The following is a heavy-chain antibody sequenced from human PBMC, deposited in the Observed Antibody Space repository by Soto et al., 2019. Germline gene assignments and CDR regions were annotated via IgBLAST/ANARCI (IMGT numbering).Heavy chain of an antibody. CDR3: ATLASGGYFFQY. Sequence: QVQLVQSGAEVKKPGSSVKVSCKASGDTLNNYAINWVRQAPGQGLEWMGGILPIFKTPTYAQKFQGRVTIAADESTSTAHMEVSSLRSDDTAVYFCATLASGGYFFQYWGQGTLVTVSS. V-gene: IGHV1-69*01. CDR1: GDTLNNYA. CDR2: ILPIFKTP. J-gene: IGHJ4*02. D-gene: IGHD5-12*01.